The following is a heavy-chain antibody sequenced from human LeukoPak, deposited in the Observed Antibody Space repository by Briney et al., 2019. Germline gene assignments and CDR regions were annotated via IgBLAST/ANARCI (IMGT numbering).Heavy chain of an antibody. J-gene: IGHJ4*02. CDR3: ARHAPPVYSSGWYRKDGPFDY. D-gene: IGHD6-19*01. Sequence: GGSLRLSCAASGFTFSSYGMHWVRQAPGKGLEWVAYIQYDGSNEQYADSVKGRFSISRDSSKNILYLQMNSLRAEDTAVYYCARHAPPVYSSGWYRKDGPFDYWGQGTLVTVSS. V-gene: IGHV3-30*02. CDR2: IQYDGSNE. CDR1: GFTFSSYG.